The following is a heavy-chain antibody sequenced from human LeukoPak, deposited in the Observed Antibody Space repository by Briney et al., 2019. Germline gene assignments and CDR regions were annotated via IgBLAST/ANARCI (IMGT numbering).Heavy chain of an antibody. CDR2: ISFDGSKQ. V-gene: IGHV3-30-3*01. J-gene: IGHJ6*03. D-gene: IGHD4-23*01. CDR1: GLTFSNYA. CDR3: ARGGNPVFYYYMDV. Sequence: PGKSLRLSCAASGLTFSNYAFNWVRQAPGKGLEWLAVISFDGSKQNYPDSVKGRFTISRDNSKNTVFLQVSSLRAEDTAVYYCARGGNPVFYYYMDVWGKGTTVTVSS.